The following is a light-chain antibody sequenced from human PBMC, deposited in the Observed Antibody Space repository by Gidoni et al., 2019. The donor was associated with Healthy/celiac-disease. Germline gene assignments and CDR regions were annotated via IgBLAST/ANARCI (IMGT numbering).Light chain of an antibody. CDR3: QSYDSSLSGSV. J-gene: IGLJ2*01. Sequence: QSVLTQPPPVSGAPGQRVTISCTGPSSNIGAGYDVHWYQQLPGSAPKLPISGNINRPSGVPDRFSGSKSGTSASLAITGLQAEDEADYYCQSYDSSLSGSVFGGGTKLTVL. CDR1: SSNIGAGYD. V-gene: IGLV1-40*01. CDR2: GNI.